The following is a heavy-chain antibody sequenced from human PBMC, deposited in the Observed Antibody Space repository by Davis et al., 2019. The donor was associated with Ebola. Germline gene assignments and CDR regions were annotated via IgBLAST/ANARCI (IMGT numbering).Heavy chain of an antibody. CDR1: GFTFRSYA. CDR2: ISWNGDIT. V-gene: IGHV3-23*01. Sequence: GESLKISCAASGFTFRSYAMSWVRQAPGKGLEWVSGISWNGDITKYADSVKGRFTISRDNSKNTVYLQMDSLRAEDTAVYFCAKDHRFVVAAVTGLDYWGQGTPVTVSS. D-gene: IGHD2-21*01. J-gene: IGHJ4*02. CDR3: AKDHRFVVAAVTGLDY.